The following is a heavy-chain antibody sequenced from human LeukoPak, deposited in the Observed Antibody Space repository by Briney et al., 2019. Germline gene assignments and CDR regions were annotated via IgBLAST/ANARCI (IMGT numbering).Heavy chain of an antibody. J-gene: IGHJ4*02. CDR2: ISYDGSNK. D-gene: IGHD5-24*01. CDR3: AKDRDGYNRAFDY. Sequence: GGSLRLSCAASGFTFSSYGMHWVRQAPGKGLEWVAVISYDGSNKYYADSVKGRFTISRDNSKNTLYLQMNSLRAEDTAVYYCAKDRDGYNRAFDYWGQGTLVTVSS. CDR1: GFTFSSYG. V-gene: IGHV3-30*18.